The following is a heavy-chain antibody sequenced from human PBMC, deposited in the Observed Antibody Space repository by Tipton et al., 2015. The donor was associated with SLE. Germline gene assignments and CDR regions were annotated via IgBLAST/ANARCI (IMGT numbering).Heavy chain of an antibody. D-gene: IGHD3-16*01. V-gene: IGHV3-7*03. J-gene: IGHJ4*02. CDR3: ARDLADKVGCLDF. Sequence: SLRLSCAASGFPFSRYWMSWVRQAPGKGLEWVANIEDDGSRTNYVDSVKGRFTISRDNSKNTLYLQMDSLRAEDAAVYFCARDLADKVGCLDFRGQGTLVTVSS. CDR2: IEDDGSRT. CDR1: GFPFSRYW.